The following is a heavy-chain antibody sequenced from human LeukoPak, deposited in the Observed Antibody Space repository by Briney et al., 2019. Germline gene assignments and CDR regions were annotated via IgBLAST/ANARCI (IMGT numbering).Heavy chain of an antibody. Sequence: ASVKVSCKASGYTFTSYDFNWVRQATGQRPESMGWMSPNSGDTGYAQKFQDRATMTRNTSISTAYMELSSLRSDDTAVYYCARDLGELLLSGEPNFDYWGQGTLVTVSS. V-gene: IGHV1-8*01. J-gene: IGHJ4*02. CDR3: ARDLGELLLSGEPNFDY. CDR2: MSPNSGDT. CDR1: GYTFTSYD. D-gene: IGHD1-26*01.